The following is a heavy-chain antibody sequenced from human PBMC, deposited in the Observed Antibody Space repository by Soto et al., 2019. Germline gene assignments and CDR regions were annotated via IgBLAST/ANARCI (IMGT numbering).Heavy chain of an antibody. V-gene: IGHV1-69*13. CDR2: IIPIFGTA. J-gene: IGHJ4*02. Sequence: SVKVSCKASGGTFSSYAISWVRQAPGQGLEWMGGIIPIFGTANYAQKFQGRVTITADESTSTAYMELSSLRSEDTAVYYCAKTEDTAMVADFDYWGQGTLVTVSS. CDR1: GGTFSSYA. D-gene: IGHD5-18*01. CDR3: AKTEDTAMVADFDY.